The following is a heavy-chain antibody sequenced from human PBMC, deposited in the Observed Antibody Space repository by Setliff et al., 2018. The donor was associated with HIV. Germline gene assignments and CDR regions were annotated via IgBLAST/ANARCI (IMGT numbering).Heavy chain of an antibody. Sequence: ASVKVSCKTSGTNLLPYYMRCVRQAPGQGLEWLGMINPSGGSTWYAQKFQVRVTMTGDTSTNTLYMELSSLRSEDTAVYYCARGGPPNDYSYYFDSWGQGTLVTVSS. V-gene: IGHV1-46*01. CDR2: INPSGGST. D-gene: IGHD4-17*01. CDR3: ARGGPPNDYSYYFDS. CDR1: GTNLLPYY. J-gene: IGHJ4*02.